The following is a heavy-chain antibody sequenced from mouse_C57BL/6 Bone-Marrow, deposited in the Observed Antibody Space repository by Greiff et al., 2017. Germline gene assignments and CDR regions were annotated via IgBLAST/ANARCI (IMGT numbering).Heavy chain of an antibody. J-gene: IGHJ2*01. Sequence: EVKLMESEGGLVQPGSSMKLSCTASGFTFSDYYMAWVRQVPEKGLEWVANINYDGSSTYYLDSLKSRFIISRDNAKNILYLQMSSLKSEDTATYYCARDPNWEGSFDYWGQGTTLTVSS. V-gene: IGHV5-16*01. D-gene: IGHD4-1*01. CDR1: GFTFSDYY. CDR2: INYDGSST. CDR3: ARDPNWEGSFDY.